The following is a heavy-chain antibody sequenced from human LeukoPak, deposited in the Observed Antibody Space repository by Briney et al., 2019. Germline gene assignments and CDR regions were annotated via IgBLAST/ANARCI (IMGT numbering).Heavy chain of an antibody. Sequence: SETLSLTCTVSGGSISSSSYYWGWIRQPPGKGLEWIGSIYYGGSTYYNPSLKSRVTISVDASKNQFSLKLSSVTAADTAVYYCARGPRCSGGSCYKGGNYYYMDVWGKGTTVTVSS. CDR2: IYYGGST. J-gene: IGHJ6*03. CDR3: ARGPRCSGGSCYKGGNYYYMDV. V-gene: IGHV4-39*07. D-gene: IGHD2-15*01. CDR1: GGSISSSSYY.